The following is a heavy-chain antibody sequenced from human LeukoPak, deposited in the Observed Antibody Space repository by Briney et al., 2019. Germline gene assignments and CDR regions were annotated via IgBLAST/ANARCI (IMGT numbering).Heavy chain of an antibody. CDR2: ISASGGNT. V-gene: IGHV3-23*01. CDR1: GFTFSSYA. Sequence: GGSLRLSCAASGFTFSSYAMSWVRQAPGKGLEWVSAISASGGNTYYADSVKGRFTISRDSSKNTLYLQMNSLRAEDTAIYYCAKDLRGAAVTTKGDYWGQGTLVTVSS. D-gene: IGHD4-17*01. J-gene: IGHJ4*02. CDR3: AKDLRGAAVTTKGDY.